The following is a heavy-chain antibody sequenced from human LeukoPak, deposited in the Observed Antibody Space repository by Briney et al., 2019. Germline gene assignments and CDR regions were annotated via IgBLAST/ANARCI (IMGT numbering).Heavy chain of an antibody. V-gene: IGHV1-3*01. D-gene: IGHD6-19*01. J-gene: IGHJ4*02. CDR3: ARDGGSGWYRY. CDR1: GYTFTSYA. CDR2: INAGNGNT. Sequence: ASVKVSCKASGYTFTSYAMHWVRQAPGQRLEWMGWINAGNGNTKYSQKFQGRVTITRDTSASTAYMELGSLRSEDTAVYYSARDGGSGWYRYWGQGTLVTVSS.